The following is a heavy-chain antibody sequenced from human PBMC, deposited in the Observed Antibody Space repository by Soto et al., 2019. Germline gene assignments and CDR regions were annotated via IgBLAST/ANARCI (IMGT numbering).Heavy chain of an antibody. CDR2: ISNSGRST. Sequence: SGGSLRLSCAASGLTFSSYAMSWVRQAPGKGLEWVSPISNSGRSTKYADSVKGRFTISRDNSKNTLYLQMNSLRAEDTAIYYCAKDALAYYDFWSWGQGTLVTVS. CDR3: AKDALAYYDFWS. CDR1: GLTFSSYA. J-gene: IGHJ4*02. D-gene: IGHD3-3*01. V-gene: IGHV3-23*01.